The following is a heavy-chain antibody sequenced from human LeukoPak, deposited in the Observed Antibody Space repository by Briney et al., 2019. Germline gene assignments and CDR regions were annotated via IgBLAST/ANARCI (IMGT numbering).Heavy chain of an antibody. CDR1: GFTFSSYS. J-gene: IGHJ3*02. CDR3: ARDNGYYDSSGYYADGFDI. Sequence: PGGSLRLSCAASGFTFSSYSMNWVRQAPGKGLEGVSYISSSSSYIYYADSVKGRFTISRDNPKNSLYLQMNRLRAEDTAVYYCARDNGYYDSSGYYADGFDIWGQGTMVTVSS. CDR2: ISSSSSYI. D-gene: IGHD3-22*01. V-gene: IGHV3-21*01.